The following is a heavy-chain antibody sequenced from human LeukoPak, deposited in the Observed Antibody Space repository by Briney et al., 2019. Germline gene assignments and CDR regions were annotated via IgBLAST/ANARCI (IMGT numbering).Heavy chain of an antibody. CDR2: IYTSGST. CDR3: ARASRYYDSSGYYWFDP. D-gene: IGHD3-22*01. Sequence: TSETLSLTCTVSGGPISSYYWSWIRQPAGKGLEWIGRIYTSGSTNYNPSLKSRVTMSVDTSKNQFSLKLSSVTAADTAVYYCARASRYYDSSGYYWFDPWGQGTLVTVSS. CDR1: GGPISSYY. J-gene: IGHJ5*02. V-gene: IGHV4-4*07.